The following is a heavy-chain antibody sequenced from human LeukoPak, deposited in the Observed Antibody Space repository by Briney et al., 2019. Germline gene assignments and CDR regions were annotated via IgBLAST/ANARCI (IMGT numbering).Heavy chain of an antibody. Sequence: SVKVSCKASGGTFSSYAISWVRQAPGQGLEWMGRIIPIFGTASYAQKFQGRVTITTDESTSTAYMELSSLRSEDTGVYYCAIDVEEYSYGYIDYSGQGTLVTVSS. V-gene: IGHV1-69*05. CDR2: IIPIFGTA. CDR1: GGTFSSYA. CDR3: AIDVEEYSYGYIDY. D-gene: IGHD5-18*01. J-gene: IGHJ4*02.